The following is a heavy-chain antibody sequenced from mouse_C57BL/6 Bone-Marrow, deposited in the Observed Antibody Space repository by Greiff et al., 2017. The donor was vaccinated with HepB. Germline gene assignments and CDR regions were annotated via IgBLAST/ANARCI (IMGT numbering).Heavy chain of an antibody. J-gene: IGHJ2*01. CDR3: TTGTVPFDY. Sequence: VQLQQSGAELVRPGASVKLSCTASGFNIKDDYMHWVKQRPEQGLEWIGWIDPENGDTEYASKFQGKATITATKSSNTAYLQLSSLTSEDTAVYYCTTGTVPFDYWGQGTTLTVSS. CDR1: GFNIKDDY. V-gene: IGHV14-4*01. D-gene: IGHD1-1*01. CDR2: IDPENGDT.